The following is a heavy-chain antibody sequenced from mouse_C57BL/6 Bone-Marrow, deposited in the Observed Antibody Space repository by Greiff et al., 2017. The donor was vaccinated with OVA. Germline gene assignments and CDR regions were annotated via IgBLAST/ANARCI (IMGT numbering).Heavy chain of an antibody. Sequence: QVQLKESGAELVKPGASVKMSCKASGYTFTTYPIEWMKQNHGKSLEWIGNFHPYNDDTKYNEKFKGKATLTVEKSSSTVYLELSRLTSDDSAVSYCARADGYYGVFDYWGQGTTLTVSS. V-gene: IGHV1-47*01. D-gene: IGHD2-3*01. CDR2: FHPYNDDT. CDR3: ARADGYYGVFDY. CDR1: GYTFTTYP. J-gene: IGHJ2*01.